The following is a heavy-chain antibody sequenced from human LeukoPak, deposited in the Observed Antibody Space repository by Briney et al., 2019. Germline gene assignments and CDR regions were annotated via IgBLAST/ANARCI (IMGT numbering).Heavy chain of an antibody. Sequence: GGSLRLSCTASGVTFGDYAMSWVRQAPGKGLEWVGFIRSKAYGGTTEYAASVKGRFTISRDDSKSIAYLQMNSLKTEDTAVYYCTRARITIFGVAPKNYYYYGMDVWGQGTTVTVSS. V-gene: IGHV3-49*04. D-gene: IGHD3-3*01. CDR3: TRARITIFGVAPKNYYYYGMDV. J-gene: IGHJ6*02. CDR1: GVTFGDYA. CDR2: IRSKAYGGTT.